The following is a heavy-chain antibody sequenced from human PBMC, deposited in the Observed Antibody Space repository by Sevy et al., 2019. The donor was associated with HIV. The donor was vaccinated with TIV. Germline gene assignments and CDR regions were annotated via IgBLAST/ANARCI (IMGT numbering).Heavy chain of an antibody. CDR3: ARDRVPKGYYYYYGMDV. J-gene: IGHJ6*02. V-gene: IGHV3-74*01. CDR2: INSDGSST. Sequence: GGSLRLSCAASGFTFSSYWMHWVRQAPGKGLVWVSRINSDGSSTSYADSVKGRFTISRDNAKNTLYLQMNSLRAEDTAVYYCARDRVPKGYYYYYGMDVWGQGTTVTVSS. CDR1: GFTFSSYW.